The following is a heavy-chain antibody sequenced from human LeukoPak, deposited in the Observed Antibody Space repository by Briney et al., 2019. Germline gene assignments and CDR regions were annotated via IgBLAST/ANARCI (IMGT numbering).Heavy chain of an antibody. J-gene: IGHJ4*02. CDR1: GYTFTSYG. Sequence: ASVKVSCKASGYTFTSYGISWVRQAPGQGLEWMGWISAYNGNTNYAQKLQGRVTMTTDTPTSTAYMELRSLRSDDTAVYYCARVAYCSSTSCSSKFFDYWGQGTLVTVSS. V-gene: IGHV1-18*01. CDR2: ISAYNGNT. CDR3: ARVAYCSSTSCSSKFFDY. D-gene: IGHD2-2*01.